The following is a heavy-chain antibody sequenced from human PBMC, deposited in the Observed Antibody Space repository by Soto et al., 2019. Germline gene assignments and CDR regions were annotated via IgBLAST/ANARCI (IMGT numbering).Heavy chain of an antibody. CDR1: GGSFSGYY. D-gene: IGHD3-10*01. CDR3: VRLGDS. J-gene: IGHJ4*02. CDR2: INHSGST. Sequence: SETLSLTCAVYGGSFSGYYWSWIRQPPGKGLEWIGEINHSGSTNYNPSLKSRVTISVDTSKNQFSLKLSSVTAADTAVYYCVRLGDSWGQGALVTVSS. V-gene: IGHV4-34*01.